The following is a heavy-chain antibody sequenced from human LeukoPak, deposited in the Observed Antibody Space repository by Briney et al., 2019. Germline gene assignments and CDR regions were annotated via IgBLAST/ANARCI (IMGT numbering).Heavy chain of an antibody. Sequence: PGGSLRLSCAASGFPFSTYSMNWVRQAPGKGLEWVSYISSSSTIIYYADSVKGRFTISRDNAKNSLYLQMNSLRVEDTALYYCAKDMFSDFPGDDGFDIWGQGTMVTVSS. J-gene: IGHJ3*02. CDR1: GFPFSTYS. CDR2: ISSSSTII. CDR3: AKDMFSDFPGDDGFDI. V-gene: IGHV3-48*04. D-gene: IGHD3-10*02.